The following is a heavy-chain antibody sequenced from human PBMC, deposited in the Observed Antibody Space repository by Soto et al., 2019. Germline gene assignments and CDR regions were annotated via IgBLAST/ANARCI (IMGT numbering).Heavy chain of an antibody. V-gene: IGHV4-59*01. J-gene: IGHJ3*02. D-gene: IGHD2-21*02. CDR1: GASISSYY. CDR3: AKIQYTVVTTLDI. Sequence: SETLSLTCSVSGASISSYYWSWIRQSPGKGLEFIGCMYSSGGTNYNPALKSRITISRDTSKNQLSLKLTSVTAADTAVYFCAKIQYTVVTTLDIWGQGTMVTV. CDR2: MYSSGGT.